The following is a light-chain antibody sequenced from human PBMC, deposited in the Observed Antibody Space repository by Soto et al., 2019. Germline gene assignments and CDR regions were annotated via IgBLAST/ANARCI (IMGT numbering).Light chain of an antibody. CDR1: SSDVGGYNY. Sequence: QSALTQPASVSGSPGQSITISCTGTSSDVGGYNYVSWYQQHPGKAPKLMIYEVSNRPSGVFNRFSGSKSGYTASLTISGLQAEDEADYYCSSYTSSSTPYVFGAGTKVTVL. CDR3: SSYTSSSTPYV. V-gene: IGLV2-14*01. J-gene: IGLJ1*01. CDR2: EVS.